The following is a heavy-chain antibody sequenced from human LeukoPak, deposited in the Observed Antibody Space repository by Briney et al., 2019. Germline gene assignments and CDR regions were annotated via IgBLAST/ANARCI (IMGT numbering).Heavy chain of an antibody. CDR1: GFTFVSYA. Sequence: GGSLRLSCAASGFTFVSYAMNWVRQAPGKGLEWVSAISGGGGTTYYADSVKGRFTISRDNSKNTLYLQMNSLRAEDTAVYYCARQWRGYSYEIDYWGQGTLVTVSS. V-gene: IGHV3-23*01. CDR3: ARQWRGYSYEIDY. J-gene: IGHJ4*02. D-gene: IGHD5-18*01. CDR2: ISGGGGTT.